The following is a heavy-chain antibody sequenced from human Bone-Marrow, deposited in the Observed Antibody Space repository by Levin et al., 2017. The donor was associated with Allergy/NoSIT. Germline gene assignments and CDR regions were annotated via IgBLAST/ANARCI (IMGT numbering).Heavy chain of an antibody. J-gene: IGHJ6*02. V-gene: IGHV3-11*01. CDR1: GFLFSDYY. CDR3: ARGTMVAVVISDYYYYGMDV. Sequence: GGSLRLSCAGSGFLFSDYYMNWIRQAPGKGLEWVAYSGSTSGAIHYADSVQGRFTISRDNAKNSLFLQMNNLRAEDTAVYYCARGTMVAVVISDYYYYGMDVWGQGTAVTVSS. CDR2: SGSTSGAI. D-gene: IGHD3-22*01.